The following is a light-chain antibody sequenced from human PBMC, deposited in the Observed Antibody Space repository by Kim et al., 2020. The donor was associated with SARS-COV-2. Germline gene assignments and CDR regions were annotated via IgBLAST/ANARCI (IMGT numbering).Light chain of an antibody. J-gene: IGKJ4*01. CDR1: QSISYY. CDR2: GAA. CDR3: QHSYTTPPT. V-gene: IGKV1-39*01. Sequence: DIQMTQSPPSLSASVGDRVTITCRASQSISYYLNWYQQTPGKAPKLLISGAASLLSGVPSRFSGSGSGTDFTLTISSLEPEDSATYYFQHSYTTPPTFGGGTKVDIK.